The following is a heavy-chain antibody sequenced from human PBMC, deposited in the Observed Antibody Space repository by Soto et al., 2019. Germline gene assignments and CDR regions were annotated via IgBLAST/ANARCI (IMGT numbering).Heavy chain of an antibody. D-gene: IGHD6-6*01. CDR2: ISGSGGST. J-gene: IGHJ4*02. CDR1: GFTFSSYA. V-gene: IGHV3-23*01. Sequence: GGSLRLSCAASGFTFSSYAMSWVRQAPGKGLEWVSAISGSGGSTYYADSVKGRFTISRDNSKNTLYLQMNSLRAEDTAVYYWAKDSVYSSSYYFDYWGQGTLVTVSS. CDR3: AKDSVYSSSYYFDY.